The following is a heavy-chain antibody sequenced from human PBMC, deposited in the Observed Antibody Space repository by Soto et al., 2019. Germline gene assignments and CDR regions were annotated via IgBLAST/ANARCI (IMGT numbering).Heavy chain of an antibody. CDR1: GFTFRDYY. Sequence: QVQLVESGGGLVKPGGSLRLSCAASGFTFRDYYMSWIRQAPGKGLEWVSYISSSGSTIYYADSVKGRFTISRDNAKNSLYLQMNSLRAEDTAVYYCASRSVTVAARSYGMDVWGQGTTVTVSS. V-gene: IGHV3-11*01. D-gene: IGHD6-19*01. CDR2: ISSSGSTI. J-gene: IGHJ6*02. CDR3: ASRSVTVAARSYGMDV.